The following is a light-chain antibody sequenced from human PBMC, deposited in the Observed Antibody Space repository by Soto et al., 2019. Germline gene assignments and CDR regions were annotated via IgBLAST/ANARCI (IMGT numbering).Light chain of an antibody. Sequence: EIVLTQSPGTLSLSPGERATLSCRARENVSSSYLAWYQQKPGQAPRLLIYGASSRATGIPDRFSGSGSGTDFTLTISRLEPEDFAVYYCQQYASSPTYTFGQGTKLQIK. J-gene: IGKJ2*01. V-gene: IGKV3-20*01. CDR3: QQYASSPTYT. CDR2: GAS. CDR1: ENVSSSY.